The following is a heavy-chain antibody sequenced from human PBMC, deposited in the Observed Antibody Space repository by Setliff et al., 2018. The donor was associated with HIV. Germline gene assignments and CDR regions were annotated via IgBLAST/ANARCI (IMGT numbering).Heavy chain of an antibody. CDR3: ARAVYYFDF. Sequence: PSETLSLTCTVSGDFTTSYYWSWIRQPPGKGLEWIGYIYYSGSTNYNPSLKSRVTISLDMSTSQFSLRLSSVTAADTAVYYCARAVYYFDFWGQGTLVTVS. D-gene: IGHD1-20*01. V-gene: IGHV4-59*01. J-gene: IGHJ4*02. CDR2: IYYSGST. CDR1: GDFTTSYY.